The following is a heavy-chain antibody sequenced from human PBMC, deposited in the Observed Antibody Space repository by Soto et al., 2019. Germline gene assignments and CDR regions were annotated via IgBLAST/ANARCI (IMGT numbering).Heavy chain of an antibody. J-gene: IGHJ4*02. V-gene: IGHV1-3*01. CDR3: ARAVAVAADFDY. D-gene: IGHD6-19*01. CDR2: INAGNGNT. Sequence: ASGKVCCKASGYTFTGYAMHWVRQAPGQRLEWMGWINAGNGNTKYSQKFQGRVTITRDTSASTAYMELSSLRSEDTAVYYCARAVAVAADFDYWGQGTLVTVSS. CDR1: GYTFTGYA.